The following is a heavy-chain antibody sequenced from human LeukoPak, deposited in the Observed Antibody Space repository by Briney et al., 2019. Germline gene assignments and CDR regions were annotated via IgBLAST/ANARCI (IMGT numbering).Heavy chain of an antibody. CDR2: IIPIFGTP. D-gene: IGHD5-24*01. V-gene: IGHV1-69*13. CDR1: GYTFTSHG. Sequence: PGASVKVSCKASGYTFTSHGITWVRQAPGQGLEWMGGIIPIFGTPNYAQKFQGRVTITADESTSTAYMELSSLRSEDTAVYYCARVVLGRRWLQSSYYYGMDVWGQGTTVTVSS. J-gene: IGHJ6*02. CDR3: ARVVLGRRWLQSSYYYGMDV.